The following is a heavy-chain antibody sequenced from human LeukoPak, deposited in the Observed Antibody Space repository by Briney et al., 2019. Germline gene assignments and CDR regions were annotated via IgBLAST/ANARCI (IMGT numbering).Heavy chain of an antibody. CDR3: ATGIAVAGMGFSDP. CDR1: GYTLTELS. D-gene: IGHD6-19*01. J-gene: IGHJ5*02. V-gene: IGHV1-24*01. Sequence: ASVKVSCKVSGYTLTELSMHWVRQAPGKGLEWMGGFDPEDGETIYAQKFQGRVTMTEDTSTNTAYMELSSLRSEDTAVYYCATGIAVAGMGFSDPWGQGTLVTVSS. CDR2: FDPEDGET.